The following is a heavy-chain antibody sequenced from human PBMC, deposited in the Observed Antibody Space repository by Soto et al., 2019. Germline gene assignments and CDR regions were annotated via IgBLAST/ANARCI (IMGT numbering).Heavy chain of an antibody. V-gene: IGHV3-11*06. J-gene: IGHJ6*02. CDR2: IASSTNT. CDR1: GFTFSYYY. D-gene: IGHD2-15*01. Sequence: GGSRRLSCAASGFTFSYYYMSWIRQAPGKGLEWVSYIASSTNTKYADSVKGRFTISRDNAKNSLYLQMNSLTAEDTAVYYCARDGDKSCSAGSCYSGYYYFAMDVWGQGPTVTVSS. CDR3: ARDGDKSCSAGSCYSGYYYFAMDV.